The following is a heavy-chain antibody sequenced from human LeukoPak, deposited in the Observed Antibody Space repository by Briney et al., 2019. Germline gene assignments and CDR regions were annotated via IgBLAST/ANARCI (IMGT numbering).Heavy chain of an antibody. J-gene: IGHJ4*02. CDR2: IYYSGST. D-gene: IGHD1-1*01. Sequence: SETLSLTCTVSGGSISSSSYYWGWIRQPPGKGLEWFGSIYYSGSTYYNPSLKSRVTISVDTSKNQFSLKLSSVTAADTAVYYCARRGTTGTTRAFDYWGQGTLVTVSS. CDR1: GGSISSSSYY. V-gene: IGHV4-39*07. CDR3: ARRGTTGTTRAFDY.